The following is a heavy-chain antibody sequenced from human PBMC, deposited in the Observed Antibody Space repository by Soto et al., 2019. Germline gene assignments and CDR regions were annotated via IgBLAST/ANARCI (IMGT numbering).Heavy chain of an antibody. Sequence: ESGGGLVMPGGSLRLSCIASGFSFSTYSMNWVRRAPGKGLEWVSSIRRSGDYTYYADSLKGRFTISRDNAKNSLSLQMISLRAEDTAVYYCARSTSLGGMDVWGQGTTVTVSS. J-gene: IGHJ6*02. V-gene: IGHV3-21*01. CDR3: ARSTSLGGMDV. D-gene: IGHD1-1*01. CDR1: GFSFSTYS. CDR2: IRRSGDYT.